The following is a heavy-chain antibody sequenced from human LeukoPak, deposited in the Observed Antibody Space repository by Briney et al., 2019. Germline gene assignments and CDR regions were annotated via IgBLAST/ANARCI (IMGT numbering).Heavy chain of an antibody. CDR1: GYTFTGYG. CDR3: ARDGYCSSTSCYVYYYYGMDV. J-gene: IGHJ6*04. Sequence: ASVKVSCKASGYTFTGYGISWVRQAPGQGLEWMGWISAYNGNTNYVQKLQGRVTMTTDTSTSTAYMELRSLRSDDTAVYYCARDGYCSSTSCYVYYYYGMDVWGKGTTVTVSS. CDR2: ISAYNGNT. D-gene: IGHD2-2*03. V-gene: IGHV1-18*04.